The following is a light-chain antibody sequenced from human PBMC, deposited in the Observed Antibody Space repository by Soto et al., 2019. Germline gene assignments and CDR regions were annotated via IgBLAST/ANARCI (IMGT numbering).Light chain of an antibody. CDR2: RNN. V-gene: IGLV1-47*01. CDR3: AAWDDSLSGYV. CDR1: SSNIGSKY. Sequence: QSVLTQPPSASGTPGQRVTISCSGSSSNIGSKYVYWYQQLPGTAPKVLIYRNNQRPSGVPDRFSGSKSGTSASLAISGLRSEEEADYYCAAWDDSLSGYVFGTGTKLTVL. J-gene: IGLJ1*01.